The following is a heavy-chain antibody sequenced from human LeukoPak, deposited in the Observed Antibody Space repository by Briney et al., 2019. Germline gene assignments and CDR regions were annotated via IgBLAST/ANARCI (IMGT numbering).Heavy chain of an antibody. CDR2: ISNDATKK. V-gene: IGHV3-30*18. J-gene: IGHJ4*02. CDR1: GFTFSTYA. CDR3: VEDMNTVTTTFDY. D-gene: IGHD4-17*01. Sequence: PGGSLRLSCAASGFTFSTYAMHWVRQAPGKGLEWVAVISNDATKKYYADSVKGRSTISRDNSERTLYLQMNSLRAEDTAVYYCVEDMNTVTTTFDYWGQGTLVTVS.